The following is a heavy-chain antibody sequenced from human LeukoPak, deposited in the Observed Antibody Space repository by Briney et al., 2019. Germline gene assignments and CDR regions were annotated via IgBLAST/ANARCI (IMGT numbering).Heavy chain of an antibody. D-gene: IGHD4-11*01. J-gene: IGHJ6*04. Sequence: SGPALVKPTQTLTLTCTFPGFSLSTSGTCVSWIRQPPGKALEWLALIDWDDDKYYSTSLKTRLTISKDTSKNQVVLTMTNMDPVDTATYYCARISSNSVYYYGMDVWGKGTTVTVSS. CDR3: ARISSNSVYYYGMDV. V-gene: IGHV2-70*01. CDR1: GFSLSTSGTC. CDR2: IDWDDDK.